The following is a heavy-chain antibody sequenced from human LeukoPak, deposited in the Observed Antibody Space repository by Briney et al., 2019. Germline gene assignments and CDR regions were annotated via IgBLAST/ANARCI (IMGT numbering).Heavy chain of an antibody. CDR3: AIGVSGFWLSFDF. Sequence: SETLSLTCTVSGGSISTYYWTWIRQAPGKGLERIGYIYAGGKTRSSPSLESRVSISVDTTKNQFSLKLTSVTAADTAAYYCAIGVSGFWLSFDFWGQGALVSVSS. CDR1: GGSISTYY. V-gene: IGHV4-4*09. CDR2: IYAGGKT. J-gene: IGHJ4*02. D-gene: IGHD5/OR15-5a*01.